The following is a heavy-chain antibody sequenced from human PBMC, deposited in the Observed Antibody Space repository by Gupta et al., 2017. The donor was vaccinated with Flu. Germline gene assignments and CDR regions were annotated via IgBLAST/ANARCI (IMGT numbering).Heavy chain of an antibody. J-gene: IGHJ1*01. CDR1: GFTFSSYG. CDR3: ARDKQVVAATPQYFQH. CDR2: IWYDGSNK. Sequence: QVQLVESGGGVVQPGRSLRLSCAASGFTFSSYGMHWVRQAPGKGLEWVAVIWYDGSNKYYADSVKGRFTISRDNSKNTLYLQMNSLRAEDTAVYYCARDKQVVAATPQYFQHWGQGTLVTVSS. V-gene: IGHV3-33*01. D-gene: IGHD2-15*01.